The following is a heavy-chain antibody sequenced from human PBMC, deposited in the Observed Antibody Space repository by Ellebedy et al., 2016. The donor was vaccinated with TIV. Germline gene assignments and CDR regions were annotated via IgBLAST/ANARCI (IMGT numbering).Heavy chain of an antibody. CDR1: GFTFSTYS. D-gene: IGHD2-2*01. CDR2: ISSGSSTI. Sequence: PGGSLRLSCAASGFTFSTYSMKWVRQAPGKGLEWVSYISSGSSTIYYAESVKGRFTISRDNAKNSLYLQMNSLRDEDTAVYYCASGGSSTWTYFDLWGPGTLVTVSS. V-gene: IGHV3-48*02. CDR3: ASGGSSTWTYFDL. J-gene: IGHJ4*02.